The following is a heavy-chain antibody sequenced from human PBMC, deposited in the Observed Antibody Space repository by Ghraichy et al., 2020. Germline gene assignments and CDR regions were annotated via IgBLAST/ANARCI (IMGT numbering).Heavy chain of an antibody. CDR3: ARARLITMVRGVTSFWFDP. J-gene: IGHJ5*02. CDR2: IYYSGST. D-gene: IGHD3-10*01. Sequence: GSLSLTCTVSGGSISSYYWSWIRQPPGKGLEWIGYIYYSGSTNYNPSLKSRVTISVDTSKNQFSLKLSSVTAADTAVYYCARARLITMVRGVTSFWFDPWGQGTLVTVSS. CDR1: GGSISSYY. V-gene: IGHV4-59*01.